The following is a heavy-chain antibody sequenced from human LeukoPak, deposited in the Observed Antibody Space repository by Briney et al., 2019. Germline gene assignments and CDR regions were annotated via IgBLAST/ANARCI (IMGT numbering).Heavy chain of an antibody. V-gene: IGHV6-1*01. J-gene: IGHJ6*02. D-gene: IGHD5-18*01. CDR3: TRGSGYSYGRATVYGMDV. Sequence: SQTLSLTCAISGDSVSSNSAAWNWIRQSPSRGLEWLGRTYYRSKWYNDYAVSVKSRITINPDTSKNQFSLQLNSVTPEDTAVYYCTRGSGYSYGRATVYGMDVWGQGTTVTVSS. CDR2: TYYRSKWYN. CDR1: GDSVSSNSAA.